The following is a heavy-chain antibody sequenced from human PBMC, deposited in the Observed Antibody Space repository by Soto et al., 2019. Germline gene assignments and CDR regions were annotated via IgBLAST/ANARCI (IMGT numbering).Heavy chain of an antibody. V-gene: IGHV3-74*01. Sequence: PGGSLRLSCAASGCTFSSYLMHWVRQAPGKGLVWVSRINSDGSSTSYADSVKGRFTISRDNAKNTLYLQMNSLRAEDTAVYYCARVLMVRGGFNWFDPWGQGTLVTVSS. CDR1: GCTFSSYL. D-gene: IGHD3-10*01. CDR2: INSDGSST. J-gene: IGHJ5*02. CDR3: ARVLMVRGGFNWFDP.